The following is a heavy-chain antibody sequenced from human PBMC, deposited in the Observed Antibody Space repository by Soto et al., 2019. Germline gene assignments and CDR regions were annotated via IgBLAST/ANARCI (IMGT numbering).Heavy chain of an antibody. D-gene: IGHD3-22*01. CDR2: ISYDGSYK. CDR1: AFNIPDRA. Sequence: PGGSLRLSCVGSAFNIPDRAMHWVRQAPGKGLEWVSGISYDGSYKYYADAVKGRFTISRDNSKNTLYLQMNSLRAEDTAVYYCAKDRSSGYYSTALGAFYLWAQRTMVTVS. J-gene: IGHJ3*01. CDR3: AKDRSSGYYSTALGAFYL. V-gene: IGHV3-30*18.